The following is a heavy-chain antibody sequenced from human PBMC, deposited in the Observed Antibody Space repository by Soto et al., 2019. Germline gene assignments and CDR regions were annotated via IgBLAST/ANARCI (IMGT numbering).Heavy chain of an antibody. D-gene: IGHD5-18*01. CDR1: GGSISSYY. V-gene: IGHV4-59*01. J-gene: IGHJ4*02. Sequence: SETLSLTCTVSGGSISSYYWSWIRQPPGKGLEWIGYIYYSGSTNYNPSLKSRVTISVDTSKNQFSLKLSSVTAADTAVYYCARRLGGYSYGNPFDYWGQGTLVTVSS. CDR2: IYYSGST. CDR3: ARRLGGYSYGNPFDY.